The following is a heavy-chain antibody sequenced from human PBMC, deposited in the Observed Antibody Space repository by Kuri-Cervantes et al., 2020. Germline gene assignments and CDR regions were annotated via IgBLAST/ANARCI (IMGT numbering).Heavy chain of an antibody. CDR2: ISYDGSNK. CDR3: AKDTPEEYFVWLRIHERMDV. V-gene: IGHV3-30*04. CDR1: GFTISSYA. D-gene: IGHD3-9*01. J-gene: IGHJ6*02. Sequence: GESQKISCAASGFTISSYAMHWVRQAPGKGLEWVAVISYDGSNKYYADSVKGRFTISRDNSKDTLYLQMNSLRAEDTAVYYCAKDTPEEYFVWLRIHERMDVWGQGTTVTVSS.